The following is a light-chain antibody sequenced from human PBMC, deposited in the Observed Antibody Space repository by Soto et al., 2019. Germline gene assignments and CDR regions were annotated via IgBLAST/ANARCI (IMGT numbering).Light chain of an antibody. CDR2: QVS. J-gene: IGLJ1*01. CDR3: RSYTASSTFV. V-gene: IGLV2-14*01. Sequence: QSVLTQPASVSGSPGQSITISCTGTSSDIGAYNSVSWYQHHPGKAPKLIVFQVSFRPSTVSDRFSGSKSDSTASLTISGLQTEDEADYYCRSYTASSTFVFGTGNKV. CDR1: SSDIGAYNS.